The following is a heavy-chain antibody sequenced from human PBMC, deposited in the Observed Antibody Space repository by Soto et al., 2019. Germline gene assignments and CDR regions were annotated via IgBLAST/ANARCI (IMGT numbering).Heavy chain of an antibody. J-gene: IGHJ6*03. V-gene: IGHV4-59*08. Sequence: QVQLQESGPGLVKPSETLSLTCAVSGGSLNTYYWTWIRQPPGKGLEWIGYFYYSGLTNYNPSLKSRVTISLNTSKNQFSLELTSVTAADTAVYFCARGNTHGYYYMDVWGRGTTVTVSS. CDR2: FYYSGLT. CDR1: GGSLNTYY. D-gene: IGHD3-3*01. CDR3: ARGNTHGYYYMDV.